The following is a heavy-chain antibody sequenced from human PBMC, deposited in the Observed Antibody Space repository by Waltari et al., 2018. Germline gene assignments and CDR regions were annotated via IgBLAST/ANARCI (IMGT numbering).Heavy chain of an antibody. CDR2: FRVYNGNT. D-gene: IGHD3-10*01. Sequence: QVQLVQSGAEVKKPGASVKVSCKASGYTFTNYGISWVRQDPGQGLEWMGWFRVYNGNTNYAQKLQGRVTMTTDTSTSTAYMELRSLRSDDTAVYYCARGVPGSWPDYYFDHWGQGTLVTVSS. V-gene: IGHV1-18*01. CDR3: ARGVPGSWPDYYFDH. J-gene: IGHJ4*02. CDR1: GYTFTNYG.